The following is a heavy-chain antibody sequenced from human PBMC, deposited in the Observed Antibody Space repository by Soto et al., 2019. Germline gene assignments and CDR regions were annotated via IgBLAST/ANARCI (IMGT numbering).Heavy chain of an antibody. CDR2: ISGSGGST. CDR1: GFTFSSYA. CDR3: AKADYGDYGGYFDY. V-gene: IGHV3-23*01. Sequence: GGSLRLSCAASGFTFSSYAMSWVRQAPGKRLEWVSAISGSGGSTYYADSVKGRFTISRDNSKNTLYLQMNSLRAEDTAVYYCAKADYGDYGGYFDYWGQGTLVTVSS. D-gene: IGHD4-17*01. J-gene: IGHJ4*02.